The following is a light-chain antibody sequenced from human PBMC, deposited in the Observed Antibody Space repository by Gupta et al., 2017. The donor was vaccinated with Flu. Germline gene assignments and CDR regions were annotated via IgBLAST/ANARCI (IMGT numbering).Light chain of an antibody. V-gene: IGLV3-21*02. CDR2: DES. Sequence: SYVLTQPPSVSVAPDQTARITCGGNNIGRKSVHCYQQKPGQAPVLGCYDESDRRSGSPQRFSVAKSGNTDTLTPTMGDAGDEADYYGQEWDTSSDHQGVFGGGTKLTVL. CDR3: QEWDTSSDHQGV. CDR1: NIGRKS. J-gene: IGLJ3*02.